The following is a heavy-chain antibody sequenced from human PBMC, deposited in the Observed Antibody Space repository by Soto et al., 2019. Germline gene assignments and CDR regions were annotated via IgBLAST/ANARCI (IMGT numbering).Heavy chain of an antibody. CDR2: ISGSGGST. CDR1: GFTFSSYA. V-gene: IGHV3-23*01. J-gene: IGHJ6*03. D-gene: IGHD2-15*01. CDR3: AKVDSGGSCYNLFYYYYYMDV. Sequence: GGSLRLSCAASGFTFSSYAMSWVRQAPGKGLEWVSAISGSGGSTYYADSVKGRFTISRDNSKNTLYLQMNSLRAEETAVYYYAKVDSGGSCYNLFYYYYYMDVWGKGTTVTVSS.